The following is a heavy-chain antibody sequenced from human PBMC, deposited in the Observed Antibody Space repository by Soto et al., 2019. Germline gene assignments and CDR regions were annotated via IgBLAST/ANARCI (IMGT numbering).Heavy chain of an antibody. D-gene: IGHD3-16*02. CDR1: VYTFTSYG. Sequence: ASVKVSCKASVYTFTSYGISWVRQAPGQGLEWMGWISAYNGNTNYAQKLQGRVTMTTDTSTSTAYMELRSLRSDDTAVYYCARDRPYDYIWGSYRQASDAFDIWGQGTMVTVSS. J-gene: IGHJ3*02. V-gene: IGHV1-18*01. CDR2: ISAYNGNT. CDR3: ARDRPYDYIWGSYRQASDAFDI.